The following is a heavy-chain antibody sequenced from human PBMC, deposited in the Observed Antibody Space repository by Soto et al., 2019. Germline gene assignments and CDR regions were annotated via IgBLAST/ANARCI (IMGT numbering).Heavy chain of an antibody. V-gene: IGHV3-30-3*01. CDR3: ARSGLVVVTPPEAFEI. J-gene: IGHJ3*02. CDR1: GFIFTTYA. D-gene: IGHD2-21*02. Sequence: QVQLVESGGGVVQPGRSLRLSCAASGFIFTTYAMSWVRQAPGKGLEWVALISYDGSKKDHVDSVKGRFTISRDNSKNPLFLQMNSLRPDDTAVYYCARSGLVVVTPPEAFEIWGQGTMVTVSS. CDR2: ISYDGSKK.